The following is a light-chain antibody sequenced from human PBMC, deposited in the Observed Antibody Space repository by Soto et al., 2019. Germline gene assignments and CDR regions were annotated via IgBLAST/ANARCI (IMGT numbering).Light chain of an antibody. CDR2: AAS. CDR1: DNIGSN. J-gene: IGKJ4*01. Sequence: DIQLTRSPASLSASLGDMVTITFRASDNIGSNLNWYQHQTGTAPKLLIYAASSLQGGVPSRFSGSGYGTQFTLTISGLQTEDFATYYCQQSYKILTFGGGTKVDIK. V-gene: IGKV1-39*01. CDR3: QQSYKILT.